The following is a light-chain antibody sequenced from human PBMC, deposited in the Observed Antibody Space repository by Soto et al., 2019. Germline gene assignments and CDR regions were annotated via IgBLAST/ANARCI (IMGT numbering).Light chain of an antibody. J-gene: IGKJ4*01. CDR2: GAS. CDR3: QEYNYWHPIT. CDR1: QSISAN. V-gene: IGKV3-15*01. Sequence: EIVMTQSPATLSVSPGDRATLSCRASQSISANLAWYQQKPGQTPRLLIYGASTRASGVPARFSGSGSGTEFTLTITRLQPEDFAVYYCQEYNYWHPITFGGGTKVDI.